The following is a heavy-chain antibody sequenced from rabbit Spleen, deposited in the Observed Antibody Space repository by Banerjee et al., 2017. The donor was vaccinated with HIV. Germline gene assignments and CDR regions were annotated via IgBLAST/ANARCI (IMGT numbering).Heavy chain of an antibody. Sequence: QLKESGGGLVQPGGSLKLSCKASGFDFINYYMSWVRQAPGKGLEWIGYIDPVFGSAYYASWVNGRFSISRENTQNTVSLQLNSLTAADTATYFCARGGGLWGPGTLVTVS. CDR1: GFDFINYY. CDR2: IDPVFGSA. V-gene: IGHV1S7*01. J-gene: IGHJ4*01. CDR3: ARGGGL.